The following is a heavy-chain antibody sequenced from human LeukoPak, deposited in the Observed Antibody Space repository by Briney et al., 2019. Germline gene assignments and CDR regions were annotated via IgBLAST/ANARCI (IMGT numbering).Heavy chain of an antibody. CDR3: ARIEDYGGNSVNY. CDR1: GGPISSNDYY. J-gene: IGHJ4*02. Sequence: SETLSLTCTVSGGPISSNDYYWGWIRQSPGKGLEWIANIFYSGSTHYNPSLKSRVSISVDTSKNQFSLKLSSVTAADTAVYYCARIEDYGGNSVNYWGQGTLVTVSS. V-gene: IGHV4-39*07. D-gene: IGHD4-23*01. CDR2: IFYSGST.